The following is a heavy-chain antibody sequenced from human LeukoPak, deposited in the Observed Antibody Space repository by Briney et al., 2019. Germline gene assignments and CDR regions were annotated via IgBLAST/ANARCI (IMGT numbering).Heavy chain of an antibody. CDR1: AFTFSNYA. Sequence: GVLRLSCAASAFTFSNYAMSWVRQAPGKGLEWVSSISGSGDSTYYADSVKGRFTISRDNSKNTLYLQMNSLRAEDTAVYYCAKDGSRAWDIGFQHWGQGTLVTVSS. V-gene: IGHV3-23*01. J-gene: IGHJ1*01. CDR2: ISGSGDST. D-gene: IGHD2-15*01. CDR3: AKDGSRAWDIGFQH.